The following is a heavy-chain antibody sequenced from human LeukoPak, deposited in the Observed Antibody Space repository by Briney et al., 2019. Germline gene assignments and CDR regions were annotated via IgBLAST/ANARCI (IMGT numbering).Heavy chain of an antibody. D-gene: IGHD3-16*02. CDR2: IDSGGRT. J-gene: IGHJ4*02. CDR1: GFTVTTNY. V-gene: IGHV3-53*01. Sequence: GGSLRLSCAASGFTVTTNYMTWVRQAPGKGLEWVSVIDSGGRTFYADSVKGRFTISRDNSKNTLYLQMNSLRAEDTAVYYCAKSMITFGGVIEPFDYWGQGTLVTVSS. CDR3: AKSMITFGGVIEPFDY.